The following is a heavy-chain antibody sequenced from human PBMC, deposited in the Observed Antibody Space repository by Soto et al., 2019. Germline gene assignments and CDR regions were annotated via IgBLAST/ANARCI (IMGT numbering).Heavy chain of an antibody. D-gene: IGHD5-12*01. V-gene: IGHV3-13*01. CDR3: ARGLSGYEDYFDY. J-gene: IGHJ4*02. CDR2: IGTAGDT. CDR1: GFTFSSYD. Sequence: GGSLRLSCAASGFTFSSYDMHWVRQATGKGLEWVSAIGTAGDTYYPGSVKGRFTISRENAKNSLYLQMNSLRAGDTAVYYCARGLSGYEDYFDYWGQGTLVTVSS.